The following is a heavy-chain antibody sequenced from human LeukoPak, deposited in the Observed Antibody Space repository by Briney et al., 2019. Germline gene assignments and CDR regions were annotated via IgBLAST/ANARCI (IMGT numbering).Heavy chain of an antibody. V-gene: IGHV3-21*01. Sequence: GGSLRLSCAASGFTFSSYSMNWVRQAPGKGLEWVSSISSSSSYIYYAGSVKGRFTISRDNAKNSLYLQMNSLRAEDTAVYYCARGLTGSSSFVDYWGQGTLVTVSS. CDR3: ARGLTGSSSFVDY. CDR2: ISSSSSYI. D-gene: IGHD6-6*01. J-gene: IGHJ4*02. CDR1: GFTFSSYS.